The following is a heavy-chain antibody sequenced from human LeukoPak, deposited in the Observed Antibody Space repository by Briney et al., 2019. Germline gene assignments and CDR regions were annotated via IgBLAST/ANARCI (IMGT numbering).Heavy chain of an antibody. D-gene: IGHD6-13*01. CDR1: EFTFSVYW. CDR3: AKGTRSQYSSSHLDY. CDR2: ISGSGDNT. Sequence: PGGSLRLSCAASEFTFSVYWMHWVRQAPGRGLEWVAAISGSGDNTYYADSVRGRFTISRDNSKDTLYLQMKNLRAGDTAMYYCAKGTRSQYSSSHLDYWGQGTLVTVSS. V-gene: IGHV3-23*01. J-gene: IGHJ4*02.